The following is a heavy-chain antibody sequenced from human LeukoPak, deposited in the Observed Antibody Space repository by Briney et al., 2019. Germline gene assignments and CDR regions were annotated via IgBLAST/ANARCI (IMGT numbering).Heavy chain of an antibody. CDR3: ARGVLRDHFDY. CDR2: INLNSGDT. D-gene: IGHD3-16*01. J-gene: IGHJ4*02. V-gene: IGHV1-2*02. CDR1: GYTFTGYY. Sequence: GASVKVSCKASGYTFTGYYIHWVRRAPGQGLEWMGWINLNSGDTNYAQKFQGRVAMTRDTSISTAYMELSRLRSDGTAVYYCARGVLRDHFDYWGQGTLVIVSS.